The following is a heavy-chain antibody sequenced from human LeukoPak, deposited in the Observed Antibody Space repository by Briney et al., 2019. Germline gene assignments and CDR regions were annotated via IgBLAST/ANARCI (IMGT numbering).Heavy chain of an antibody. D-gene: IGHD3-22*01. V-gene: IGHV1-24*01. CDR1: GDTLTLSELC. J-gene: IGHJ3*02. CDR2: FDREDNET. CDR3: ARARGEIVVVITIDGAFDI. Sequence: ASVKVSCKVSGDTLTLSELCMHWVRQAPGKGLEWMGGFDREDNETMYAQKFQGRVTMTRDTSTSTVYMELSSLRSEDTAVYYCARARGEIVVVITIDGAFDIWGQGTMVTVSS.